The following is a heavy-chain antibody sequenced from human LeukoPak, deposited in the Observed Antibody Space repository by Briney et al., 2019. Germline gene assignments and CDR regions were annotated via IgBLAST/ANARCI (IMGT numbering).Heavy chain of an antibody. CDR1: GFTVSSNY. D-gene: IGHD3-3*01. V-gene: IGHV3-53*01. CDR3: ARELGYGFSLNY. J-gene: IGHJ4*02. Sequence: GGSLRLSCAASGFTVSSNYMSWVRQAPGKGLEWVSVIYASGSTYYADSVKGRFTISRDNSKNTLYLQMNSLRAEDTAVYYCARELGYGFSLNYWGQGTLVTVSS. CDR2: IYASGST.